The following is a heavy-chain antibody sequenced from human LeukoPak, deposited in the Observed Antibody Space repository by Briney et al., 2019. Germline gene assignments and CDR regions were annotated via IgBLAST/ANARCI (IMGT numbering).Heavy chain of an antibody. Sequence: ASVKVSCKASGYTFTSYYMHWVRQAPGQGLEWMGIINPSGGSTSYAQKFQGRVTITRNTSISTAYMELSSLRSDDTASYYCARLGLVLYGLDTWGQGTMVTVSS. V-gene: IGHV1-46*01. J-gene: IGHJ3*02. CDR1: GYTFTSYY. D-gene: IGHD2-8*02. CDR3: ARLGLVLYGLDT. CDR2: INPSGGST.